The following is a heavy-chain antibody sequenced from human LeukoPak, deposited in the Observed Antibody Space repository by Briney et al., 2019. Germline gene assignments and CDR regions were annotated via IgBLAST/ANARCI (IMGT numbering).Heavy chain of an antibody. Sequence: PSETLSLTCTVSGGSISSYYWGWIRQPPGKGLEWIGSIYYSGSTYYNPSLKSRVTISVDTSKNQFSLKLSSVTAADTAVYYCARPGGGSSSWYYFDYWGQGTLVTVSS. D-gene: IGHD6-13*01. CDR2: IYYSGST. J-gene: IGHJ4*02. CDR1: GGSISSYY. V-gene: IGHV4-39*01. CDR3: ARPGGGSSSWYYFDY.